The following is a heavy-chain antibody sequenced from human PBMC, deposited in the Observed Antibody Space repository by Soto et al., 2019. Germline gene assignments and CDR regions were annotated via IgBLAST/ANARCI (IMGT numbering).Heavy chain of an antibody. CDR1: GFTLITYG. D-gene: IGHD3-10*01. V-gene: IGHV3-33*01. J-gene: IGHJ4*02. CDR3: ARDYYGSGSQYNPLDF. CDR2: IWWDGSKK. Sequence: PGGSLRLSCATSGFTLITYGMHWVRQAPGKGLEWVAVIWWDGSKKYYADSVKGRFTISRDNSKNTLWLQMNSLSVEDTAVYYCARDYYGSGSQYNPLDFWGQGT.